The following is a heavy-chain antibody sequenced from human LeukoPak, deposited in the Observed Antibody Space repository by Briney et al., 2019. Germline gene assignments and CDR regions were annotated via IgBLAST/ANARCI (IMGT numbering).Heavy chain of an antibody. CDR1: GGSISSYY. CDR3: ARQTYSRYFDY. CDR2: IYYSGST. V-gene: IGHV4-59*01. Sequence: PSETLSLTCTVSGGSISSYYWSWLRQPPGKGLEWMGYIYYSGSTNYNPSLKSRVTISVDTSKNQFSLKLSSVTAADTAVYYCARQTYSRYFDYWGQGTLVTVSS. J-gene: IGHJ4*02. D-gene: IGHD6-13*01.